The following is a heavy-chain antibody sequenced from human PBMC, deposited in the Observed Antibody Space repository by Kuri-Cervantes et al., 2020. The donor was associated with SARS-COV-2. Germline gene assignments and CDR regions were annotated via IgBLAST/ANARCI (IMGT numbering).Heavy chain of an antibody. CDR1: GASISSNTYY. D-gene: IGHD1-7*01. CDR2: VSYTGNT. Sequence: GSLRLSCSVSGASISSNTYYWGWIRQPPGKGLEWIGSVSYTGNTYLNPFLKSRVTISVHTSKTQFSLNLSSVTVADTAVYYCARQVELSLDEYGMDIWGQGTTVTVSS. J-gene: IGHJ6*02. CDR3: ARQVELSLDEYGMDI. V-gene: IGHV4-39*01.